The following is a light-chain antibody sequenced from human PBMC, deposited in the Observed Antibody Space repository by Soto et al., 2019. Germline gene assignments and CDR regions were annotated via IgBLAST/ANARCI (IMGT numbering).Light chain of an antibody. CDR1: SSNIGNNY. Sequence: QSVLTQPPSVSAAPGQKVTISCSGNSSNIGNNYVFWYQQLPGTAPKLLIYDNDKRPSGIPDRFSGSKSGTSATLGITGLQTGDEADYYCATWDRSLSVGVFGGGTKVNVL. CDR3: ATWDRSLSVGV. V-gene: IGLV1-51*01. J-gene: IGLJ2*01. CDR2: DND.